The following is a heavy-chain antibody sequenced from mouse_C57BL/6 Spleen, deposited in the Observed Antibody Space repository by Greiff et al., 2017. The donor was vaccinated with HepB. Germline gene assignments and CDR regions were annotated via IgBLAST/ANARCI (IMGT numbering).Heavy chain of an antibody. V-gene: IGHV5-17*01. CDR3: AREGDYDWAWFAY. Sequence: EVQLVESGGGLVKPGGSLKLSCAASGFTFSDYGMHWVRQAPEKGLEWVAYISSGSSTIYYADTVKGRFTISRDNAKNTLFLQMTSLRSEDTAMYYCAREGDYDWAWFAYWGQGTLVTVSA. J-gene: IGHJ3*01. CDR1: GFTFSDYG. D-gene: IGHD2-4*01. CDR2: ISSGSSTI.